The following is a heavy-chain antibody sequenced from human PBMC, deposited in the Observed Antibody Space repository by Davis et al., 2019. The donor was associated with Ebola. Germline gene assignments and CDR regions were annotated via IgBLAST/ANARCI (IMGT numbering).Heavy chain of an antibody. CDR1: GGSISSYY. CDR2: IYYSGST. Sequence: MLSETLSLTCTVSGGSISSYYWSWIRQPPGKGLEWIGSIYYSGSTYYNPSLKSRVTISVDTSKNQFSLKLSSVTAADTAVYYCARIELDGSYYGYYYYGMDVWGQGTTVTVSS. D-gene: IGHD1-26*01. V-gene: IGHV4-59*05. CDR3: ARIELDGSYYGYYYYGMDV. J-gene: IGHJ6*02.